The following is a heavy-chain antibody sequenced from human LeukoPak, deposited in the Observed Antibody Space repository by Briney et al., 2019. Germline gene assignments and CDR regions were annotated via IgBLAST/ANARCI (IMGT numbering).Heavy chain of an antibody. J-gene: IGHJ4*02. Sequence: PGGSLRLSCAASGFTFSSYAMHWVRQAPGKGLEWVAVISYDGSNKYYADSVKGRFTISRDNSKNTLYLQMNSLRAEDTAVYYCARSYGAYYFDYWGQGTLVTVSS. V-gene: IGHV3-30-3*01. CDR1: GFTFSSYA. D-gene: IGHD5-18*01. CDR3: ARSYGAYYFDY. CDR2: ISYDGSNK.